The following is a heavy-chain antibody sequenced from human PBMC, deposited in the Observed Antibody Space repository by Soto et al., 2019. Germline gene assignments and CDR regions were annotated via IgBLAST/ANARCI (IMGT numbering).Heavy chain of an antibody. CDR2: IKTKSEGGPT. V-gene: IGHV3-15*07. D-gene: IGHD2-15*01. CDR3: TTGSVEGV. CDR1: GLPISNAW. Sequence: EVQLVESGGGLIQPGGSLRLSCAASGLPISNAWMNWVRQAPGKGLEWVGRIKTKSEGGPTHYAAAVKGRFTVSRDDSKNTLYLQMNSLKTEDTAVYYCTTGSVEGVWGQGTTVTVSS. J-gene: IGHJ6*02.